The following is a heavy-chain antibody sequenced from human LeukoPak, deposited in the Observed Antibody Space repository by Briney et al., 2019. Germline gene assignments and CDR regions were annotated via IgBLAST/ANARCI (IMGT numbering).Heavy chain of an antibody. D-gene: IGHD3-10*01. CDR3: ATCITMVQGVILDAFDI. Sequence: GESLKISCKGSGYSFTSYWIGWVRQMPGKGLEWMGIIYPGDSDTRYSPSFQGQVTISADKSISTAYLQWSSLKASDTAMYYCATCITMVQGVILDAFDIWGQGTMVTVSS. CDR2: IYPGDSDT. V-gene: IGHV5-51*01. J-gene: IGHJ3*02. CDR1: GYSFTSYW.